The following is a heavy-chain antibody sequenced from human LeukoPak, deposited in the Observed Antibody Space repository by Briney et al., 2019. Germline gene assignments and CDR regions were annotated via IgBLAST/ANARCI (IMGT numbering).Heavy chain of an antibody. CDR3: AKGGYDILTGYHYGMDV. Sequence: GGSLRPSCAASGFTFSSYAMSWVRQAPGKGLEWVSAISGSGGSTYYADSVKGRFTISRDNSKNTLYLQMNSLRAEDTAVYYCAKGGYDILTGYHYGMDVWGKGTTVTVSS. CDR1: GFTFSSYA. D-gene: IGHD3-9*01. CDR2: ISGSGGST. J-gene: IGHJ6*04. V-gene: IGHV3-23*01.